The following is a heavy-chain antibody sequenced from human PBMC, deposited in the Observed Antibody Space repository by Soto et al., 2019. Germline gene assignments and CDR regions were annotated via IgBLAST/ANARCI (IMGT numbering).Heavy chain of an antibody. V-gene: IGHV1-18*01. CDR3: AIDSVYCSGDSCYPFDY. Sequence: ASVKVSCKASGYTFTTYGISWVRQAPGQGLELMGWISAYNGNTNSAQKLQGRVTMTTDTSTSTAYMELRSLRSDDTAVYYCAIDSVYCSGDSCYPFDYWGQGTLVTVSS. J-gene: IGHJ4*02. CDR1: GYTFTTYG. CDR2: ISAYNGNT. D-gene: IGHD2-15*01.